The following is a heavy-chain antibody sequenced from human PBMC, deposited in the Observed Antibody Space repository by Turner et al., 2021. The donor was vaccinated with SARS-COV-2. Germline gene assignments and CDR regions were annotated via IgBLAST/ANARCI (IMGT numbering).Heavy chain of an antibody. J-gene: IGHJ4*02. CDR1: GFPFSSYA. D-gene: IGHD3-22*01. Sequence: EVQLVESGGGLVQPGGSLRLSCAASGFPFSSYAMSWVRQAPGKGLEWVSAISGSGGTTYYADSVKGRFTISRDNSKNTLYLQMNSLRAEDTAVYYCAKADRVMIVVVITLFDYWGQGTLVTVSS. V-gene: IGHV3-23*04. CDR3: AKADRVMIVVVITLFDY. CDR2: ISGSGGTT.